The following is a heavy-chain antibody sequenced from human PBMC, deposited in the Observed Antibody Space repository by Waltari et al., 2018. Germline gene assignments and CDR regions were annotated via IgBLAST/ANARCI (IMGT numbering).Heavy chain of an antibody. Sequence: QVQLVQSGAEVKKPGASVKVSCKASGYTFTSYAMHWVRQAPGQRLEWMGWINAGNGNTKYSQKFQGRVTITRDTSASTAYMELSSLRSEDTAVYYCARVAPASGFSDEFDYWGQGTLVTVSS. CDR3: ARVAPASGFSDEFDY. V-gene: IGHV1-3*01. CDR1: GYTFTSYA. CDR2: INAGNGNT. D-gene: IGHD3-3*01. J-gene: IGHJ4*02.